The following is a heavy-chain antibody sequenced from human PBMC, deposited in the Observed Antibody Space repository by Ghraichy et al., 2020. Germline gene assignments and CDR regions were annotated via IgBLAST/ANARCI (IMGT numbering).Heavy chain of an antibody. CDR1: GGSISSGGYY. D-gene: IGHD5-24*01. Sequence: SETLSLTCTVSGGSISSGGYYWSWIRQHPGKGLEWIGYIYYSGSTYYNPSLKSRVTISVDTSKNQFSLKLSSVTAADTAVYYCAATDGYNLRYFQHWGQGTLVTVSS. J-gene: IGHJ1*01. V-gene: IGHV4-31*03. CDR3: AATDGYNLRYFQH. CDR2: IYYSGST.